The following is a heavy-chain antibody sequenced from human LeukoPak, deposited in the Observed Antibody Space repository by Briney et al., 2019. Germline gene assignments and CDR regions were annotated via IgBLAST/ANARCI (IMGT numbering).Heavy chain of an antibody. CDR2: VDPEDGET. CDR3: ATLSSITIFGVVTWVPFDY. D-gene: IGHD3-3*01. CDR1: GYTFTDYY. V-gene: IGHV1-69-2*01. Sequence: GASVKVSCKASGYTFTDYYMHWVQQAPGKGLEWMGRVDPEDGETIYAEKFQGRVTITADTSTDTAYMELSSLRSEDTAVYYCATLSSITIFGVVTWVPFDYWGQGTLVTVSS. J-gene: IGHJ4*02.